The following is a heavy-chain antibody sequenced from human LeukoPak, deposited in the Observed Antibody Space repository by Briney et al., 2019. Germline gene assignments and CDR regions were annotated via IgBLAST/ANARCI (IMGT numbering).Heavy chain of an antibody. D-gene: IGHD6-6*01. V-gene: IGHV1-2*02. J-gene: IGHJ4*02. CDR1: GYTFTAYY. CDR3: ARGGTVARPFDY. CDR2: VNPSSGGT. Sequence: ASVKVSCKASGYTFTAYYIHWVRQAPGQGLEWMGWVNPSSGGTNYAQKFQVSVTVTRDTSISTAYMELTSLRSDDTAVYYCARGGTVARPFDYWGQGTLVTVSS.